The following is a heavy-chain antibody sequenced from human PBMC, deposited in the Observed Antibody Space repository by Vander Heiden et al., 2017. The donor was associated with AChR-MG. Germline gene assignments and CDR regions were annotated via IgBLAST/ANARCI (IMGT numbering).Heavy chain of an antibody. J-gene: IGHJ4*02. CDR1: GFISSTYG. CDR2: IRYDSSNQ. CDR3: AKDLADYDFWSGNDFDY. Sequence: QVQLVESGGGVVQPGGFLRLSCAASGFISSTYGMHSVRQAPGNVLEWVAFIRYDSSNQYYADSVKGRFTISRDNSKNTLYLQMNSLGAEDTAVYYCAKDLADYDFWSGNDFDYWGQGTLVTVSS. V-gene: IGHV3-30*02. D-gene: IGHD3-3*01.